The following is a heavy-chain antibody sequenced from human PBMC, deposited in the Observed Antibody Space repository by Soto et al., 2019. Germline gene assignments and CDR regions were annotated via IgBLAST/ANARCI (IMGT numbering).Heavy chain of an antibody. CDR2: IIPIFGTA. J-gene: IGHJ6*02. CDR3: ARGFLHGPYYYYGMDV. D-gene: IGHD3-10*01. V-gene: IGHV1-69*13. Sequence: SVKVSCKASEGTFSSYAISCVRQAPGQGLEWMGGIIPIFGTANYAQKFQGRVTITADESTSTAYMELSSLRSEDTAVYYCARGFLHGPYYYYGMDVWGQGTTVTVSS. CDR1: EGTFSSYA.